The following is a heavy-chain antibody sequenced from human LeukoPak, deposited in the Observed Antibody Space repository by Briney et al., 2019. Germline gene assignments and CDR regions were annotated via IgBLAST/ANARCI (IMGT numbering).Heavy chain of an antibody. CDR3: ATLMITFGGTFFDY. D-gene: IGHD3-16*01. Sequence: GGSLRLSCAASGFTFSSYAMHWVRQAPGKGLEYVSAISSNGGSTYYANSVKGRFTISRDNAKNSLYLQMNSLRAEDTAVYYCATLMITFGGTFFDYWGQGTLVTVSS. CDR2: ISSNGGST. CDR1: GFTFSSYA. J-gene: IGHJ4*02. V-gene: IGHV3-64*01.